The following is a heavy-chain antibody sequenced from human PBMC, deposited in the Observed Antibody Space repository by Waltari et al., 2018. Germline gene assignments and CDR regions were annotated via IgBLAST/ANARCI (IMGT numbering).Heavy chain of an antibody. D-gene: IGHD2-2*01. CDR3: ASIRCSSTSCAGYGMDV. CDR2: INPNSGGT. Sequence: QVQLVQSGAEVKKPGASVKVSCKASGYTFTGYYMHWVRQAPGQGLEWMGWINPNSGGTNDAQKFQGRVTMTRDTSISTAYMELSRLRSDDTAVYYCASIRCSSTSCAGYGMDVWGQGTTVTVSS. CDR1: GYTFTGYY. V-gene: IGHV1-2*02. J-gene: IGHJ6*02.